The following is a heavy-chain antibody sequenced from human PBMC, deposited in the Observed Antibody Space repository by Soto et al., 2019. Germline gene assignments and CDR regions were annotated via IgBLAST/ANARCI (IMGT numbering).Heavy chain of an antibody. V-gene: IGHV3-7*01. J-gene: IGHJ4*02. CDR1: GFTFSSYW. D-gene: IGHD3-3*01. CDR2: IKQDGSEK. CDR3: ALEWLSSPFDY. Sequence: EVQLVESGGGLVQPGGSLRLSCAASGFTFSSYWMSWVRQAPGKGLEWVANIKQDGSEKYYVDSVKGRFTISRDNAKKSLYLQMNSLRAEDTAVYYCALEWLSSPFDYWGQGTLVTVSS.